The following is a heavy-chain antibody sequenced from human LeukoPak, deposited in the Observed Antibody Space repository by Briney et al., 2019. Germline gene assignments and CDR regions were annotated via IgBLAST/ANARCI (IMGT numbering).Heavy chain of an antibody. J-gene: IGHJ3*02. D-gene: IGHD2-15*01. Sequence: ASVKVSCKASGYTFTTYDINWVRQAAGQGLEWMGWMNPNSGNTGYAQKFQGRVTMTRNTSISTAYMELSSLRSEDTAVYYCARGLVVLAATSWAFDIWGHGTMVTVSS. V-gene: IGHV1-8*01. CDR3: ARGLVVLAATSWAFDI. CDR2: MNPNSGNT. CDR1: GYTFTTYD.